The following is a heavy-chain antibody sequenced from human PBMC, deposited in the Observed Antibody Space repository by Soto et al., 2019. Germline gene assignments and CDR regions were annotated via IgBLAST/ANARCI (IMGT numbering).Heavy chain of an antibody. D-gene: IGHD2-21*02. CDR3: AREPLAGGNSLLEP. J-gene: IGHJ5*02. CDR1: GGTFSSYA. V-gene: IGHV1-69*13. CDR2: IIPIFGTA. Sequence: SVKVSCKASGGTFSSYAISWVRQAPGQGLEWMGGIIPIFGTANYAQKFQGRVTITADESTSTAYMELSSLRSEDTAVYYCAREPLAGGNSLLEPWGQGTLVTVSS.